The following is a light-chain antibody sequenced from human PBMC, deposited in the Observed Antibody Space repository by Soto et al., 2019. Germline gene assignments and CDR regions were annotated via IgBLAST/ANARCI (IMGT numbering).Light chain of an antibody. Sequence: QSVLTQPPSASGTPGQRVTISCSGSSSNIGSNTVNWYQQLPGTAPKVLIYSDIQRPSGVPGRFSGSKSGTSACLAISGLQSDDEADYYCSAWDDSLNGPGFGGGTKLTVL. J-gene: IGLJ2*01. CDR1: SSNIGSNT. CDR2: SDI. CDR3: SAWDDSLNGPG. V-gene: IGLV1-44*01.